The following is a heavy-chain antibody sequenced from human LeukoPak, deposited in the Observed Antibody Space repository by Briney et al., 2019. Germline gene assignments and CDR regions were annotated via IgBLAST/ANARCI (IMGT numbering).Heavy chain of an antibody. Sequence: GGSLRLSCAASGFTFSNYWMSWVRQAPGKGLEWVANIKQDRSEKYYVDSVKGRFTISRDNAKNSLYLQMNSLRAEDTAVYYCARVQEEDWYFDLWGRGTLVTVSS. CDR1: GFTFSNYW. CDR2: IKQDRSEK. J-gene: IGHJ2*01. CDR3: ARVQEEDWYFDL. V-gene: IGHV3-7*03.